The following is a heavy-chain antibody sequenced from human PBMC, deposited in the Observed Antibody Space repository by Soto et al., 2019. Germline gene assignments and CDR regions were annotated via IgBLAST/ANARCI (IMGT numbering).Heavy chain of an antibody. D-gene: IGHD3-3*01. J-gene: IGHJ5*02. Sequence: QVQLQESGPGLVKPSETLSLTCTVSGGSVSSGSYYWSWIRQPPGKGLEWIGYIYYSGSAHYNPSLKSRVTISVDTSKNQFSLKLSSVTAADTAVYYCAREGDGSYYDGVDPWGQGTLVTVSS. CDR3: AREGDGSYYDGVDP. CDR1: GGSVSSGSYY. V-gene: IGHV4-61*01. CDR2: IYYSGSA.